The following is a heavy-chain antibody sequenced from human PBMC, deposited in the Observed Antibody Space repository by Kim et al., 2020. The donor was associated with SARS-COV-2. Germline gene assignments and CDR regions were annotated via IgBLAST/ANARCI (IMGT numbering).Heavy chain of an antibody. CDR2: INPNSGGT. CDR3: ARDPGELSSPYYYGMDV. V-gene: IGHV1-2*02. J-gene: IGHJ6*02. CDR1: GYTFTGYY. Sequence: ASVKVSCKASGYTFTGYYMHWVRQAPGQGLEWMGWINPNSGGTNYAQKFQGRVTMTRDTSISTAYMELSRLRSDDTAVYYCARDPGELSSPYYYGMDVWGQGTTVTVSS. D-gene: IGHD3-16*02.